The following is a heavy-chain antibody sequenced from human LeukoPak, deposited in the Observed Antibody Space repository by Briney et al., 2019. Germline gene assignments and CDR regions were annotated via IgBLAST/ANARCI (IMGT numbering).Heavy chain of an antibody. D-gene: IGHD6-13*01. V-gene: IGHV4-61*02. J-gene: IGHJ4*02. CDR3: ARGLAAAAHDY. CDR2: IYTSGST. CDR1: GGSISSGSYY. Sequence: SQTLSLTRTVSGGSISSGSYYWSWIRQPAGKGLEWIGRIYTSGSTNYNPSLKSRVTISVDTSKNQFSLKLSSVTAADTAVYYCARGLAAAAHDYWGQGTLVTVSS.